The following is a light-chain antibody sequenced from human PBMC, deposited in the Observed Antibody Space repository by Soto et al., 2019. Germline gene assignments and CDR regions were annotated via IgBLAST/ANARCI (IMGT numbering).Light chain of an antibody. CDR1: QSVSSN. V-gene: IGKV3-15*01. J-gene: IGKJ1*01. CDR3: QQYNNWWT. CDR2: GAS. Sequence: EIVMTQSPAPLSVSPGERATLSCRARQSVSSNFAWYQQKPGQAPRLLIYGASTRATGIPARFSGSGSGTEFTLTISSLQSEDFAVYYCQQYNNWWTFGQGTKVEIK.